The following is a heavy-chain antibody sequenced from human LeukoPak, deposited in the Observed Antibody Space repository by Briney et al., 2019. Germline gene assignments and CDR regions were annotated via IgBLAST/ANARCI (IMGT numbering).Heavy chain of an antibody. V-gene: IGHV3-21*01. CDR3: ARDHDTMVRGVIIRAFDI. J-gene: IGHJ3*02. CDR1: GFTFSSYA. Sequence: GGSLRLSCAASGFTFSSYAMSWVRQAPGKGLEWVSSISSSSSYIYYADSVKGRFTISRDNAKNSLYLQMNSLRAEDTAVYYCARDHDTMVRGVIIRAFDIWGQGTMVTVSS. D-gene: IGHD3-10*01. CDR2: ISSSSSYI.